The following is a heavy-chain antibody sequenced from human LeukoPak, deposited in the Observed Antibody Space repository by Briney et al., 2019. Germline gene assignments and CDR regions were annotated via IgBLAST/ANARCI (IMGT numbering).Heavy chain of an antibody. CDR2: IYHSGAT. Sequence: SETLSLTCTASGGSISNYYWSWIRQPPGKGLEWIGYIYHSGATNYNPSLGSRVTISVDTSNNQFSLNLRSVTAADTAIYYCARKSPTSGSYGWYFDYWGQGALVTVSS. CDR1: GGSISNYY. J-gene: IGHJ4*02. V-gene: IGHV4-59*01. D-gene: IGHD1-26*01. CDR3: ARKSPTSGSYGWYFDY.